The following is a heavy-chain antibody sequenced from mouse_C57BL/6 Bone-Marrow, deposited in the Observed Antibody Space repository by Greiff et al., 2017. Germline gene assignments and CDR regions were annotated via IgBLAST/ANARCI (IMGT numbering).Heavy chain of an antibody. Sequence: EVKLVESGGDLVKPGGSLKLSCAASGFTFSSYGMSWVRQTPDKRLEWVATISSGGSYTYYPDSVKGRFTLSRDNAKNTLYLQMSSLKSEDTAMXYGARQGTVVDYWGQGTTLTVSS. CDR2: ISSGGSYT. V-gene: IGHV5-6*01. CDR1: GFTFSSYG. D-gene: IGHD1-1*01. CDR3: ARQGTVVDY. J-gene: IGHJ2*01.